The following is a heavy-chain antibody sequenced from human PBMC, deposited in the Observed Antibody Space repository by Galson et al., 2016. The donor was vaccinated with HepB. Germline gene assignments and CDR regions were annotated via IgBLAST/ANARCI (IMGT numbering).Heavy chain of an antibody. V-gene: IGHV3-9*01. CDR1: GFTFDDYA. CDR2: ISWNSGSI. J-gene: IGHJ4*02. D-gene: IGHD3-22*01. CDR3: VRAFHDTSGHYWVNLDY. Sequence: SLRLPCAASGFTFDDYAMHWVRQAPGKGLEWVSGISWNSGSICYAASVKGRFTISRDNAKNSLYLQMNSLRAEDTAVYYCVRAFHDTSGHYWVNLDYWGQGALVTVSS.